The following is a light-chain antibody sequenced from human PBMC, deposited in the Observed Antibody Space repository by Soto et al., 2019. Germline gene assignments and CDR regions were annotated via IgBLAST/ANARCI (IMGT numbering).Light chain of an antibody. V-gene: IGKV2-28*01. CDR2: LGS. CDR3: MQALQTRT. CDR1: QSLLHSNGYNY. Sequence: DIVMTQSPLSLPVTPGEPASISCRSIQSLLHSNGYNYLDWYLQKPGQSPQLLIYLGSNRASGVPDRFSGSGSGTDFTLKISRVEAEDVGVYYCMQALQTRTFGQG. J-gene: IGKJ1*01.